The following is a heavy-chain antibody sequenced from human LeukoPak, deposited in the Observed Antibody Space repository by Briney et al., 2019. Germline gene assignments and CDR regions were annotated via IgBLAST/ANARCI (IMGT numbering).Heavy chain of an antibody. V-gene: IGHV1-8*01. J-gene: IGHJ4*02. CDR2: MNPKNGGT. Sequence: GASVTVSCKASGYTFTSYDLNWVRQATGQGLEWVGWMNPKNGGTDYAQKFQGRVTMTRNTSITTAYMELSSLRSEDTAVYYCARVEDSSGYFDYWGQGTLVTVSS. CDR3: ARVEDSSGYFDY. D-gene: IGHD3-22*01. CDR1: GYTFTSYD.